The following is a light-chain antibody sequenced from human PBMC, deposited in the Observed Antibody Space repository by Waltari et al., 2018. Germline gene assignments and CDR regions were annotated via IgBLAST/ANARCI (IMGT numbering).Light chain of an antibody. CDR1: SSDVGGSNY. CDR2: DVS. V-gene: IGLV2-14*01. J-gene: IGLJ3*02. Sequence: QSALTQPASVSGSPGQSIPISCTETSSDVGGSNYVSRYQQHPGKAPKLMIYDVSNRPSGVSNRFSGSKSGNTASLTISGLQAEDEADYYCSSYTSSSTLDWVFGGGTKLTVL. CDR3: SSYTSSSTLDWV.